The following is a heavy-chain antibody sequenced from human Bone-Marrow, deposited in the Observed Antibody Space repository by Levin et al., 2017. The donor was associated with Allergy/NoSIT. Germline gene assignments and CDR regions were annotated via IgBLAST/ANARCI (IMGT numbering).Heavy chain of an antibody. J-gene: IGHJ3*02. V-gene: IGHV1-45*02. CDR1: GYTFTYRY. D-gene: IGHD3-10*01. CDR3: ARSRGVGEKAFDI. CDR2: ITPFNGNT. Sequence: SVKVSCKASGYTFTYRYLHWVRQAPGQALEWMGWITPFNGNTNYAQKFQDRVTITRDRSMSTAYMELSSLRSEDTAMYYCARSRGVGEKAFDIWGQGTMVTVSS.